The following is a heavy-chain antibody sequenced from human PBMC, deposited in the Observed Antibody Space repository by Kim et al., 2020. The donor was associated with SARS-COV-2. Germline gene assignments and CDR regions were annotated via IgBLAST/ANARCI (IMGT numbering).Heavy chain of an antibody. V-gene: IGHV3-48*02. J-gene: IGHJ2*01. CDR3: ARSNIVVFDL. Sequence: GGSLRLSCAASGFTFSSYAMNWVRQAPGKGLEWVSYIISSSSTIQYADSVKGRFTVARDNAKNSLYLQMNSLRDEGTAVYYGARSNIVVFDLWGRGPLVTVSS. CDR2: IISSSSTI. CDR1: GFTFSSYA. D-gene: IGHD2-21*01.